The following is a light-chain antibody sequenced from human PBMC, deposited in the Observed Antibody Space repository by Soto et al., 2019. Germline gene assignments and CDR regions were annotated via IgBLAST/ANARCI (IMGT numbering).Light chain of an antibody. Sequence: EIQMTQSPSTLSASVGDRVTITCRASQNVNKWLAWFQQKPGKVPKLLIFDASTLQTGVPSRFGGGGSGTEFTLTISGLQPDDFATYYCQQYKSYSPWTFGPGTKVDI. J-gene: IGKJ1*01. V-gene: IGKV1-5*01. CDR1: QNVNKW. CDR3: QQYKSYSPWT. CDR2: DAS.